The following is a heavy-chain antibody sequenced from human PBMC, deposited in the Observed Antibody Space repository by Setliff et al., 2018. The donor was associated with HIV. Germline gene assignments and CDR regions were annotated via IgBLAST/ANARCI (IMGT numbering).Heavy chain of an antibody. CDR3: ATVMLAGYSSGPNGY. Sequence: GASVKVSCKASGYTFTDYYMHWVQQAPGKGLEWMGRVDPEDGETIYAEKFQGRVTITADTSTDTTYMELSSLRSEDTAVYYCATVMLAGYSSGPNGYWGQGTLVTVSS. V-gene: IGHV1-69-2*01. D-gene: IGHD6-19*01. CDR1: GYTFTDYY. J-gene: IGHJ4*02. CDR2: VDPEDGET.